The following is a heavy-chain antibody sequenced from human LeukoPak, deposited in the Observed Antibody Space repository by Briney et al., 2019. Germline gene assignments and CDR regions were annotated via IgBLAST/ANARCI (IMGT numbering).Heavy chain of an antibody. J-gene: IGHJ4*02. CDR1: ALRFSSFA. CDR2: FHGSGETT. D-gene: IGHD3-9*01. V-gene: IGHV3-23*01. CDR3: TKDTSKYYDILTGYSN. Sequence: GGSLRLSCAASALRFSSFAMTWVRQVPGKGLEWVSGFHGSGETTYYADSVKGRFTISRDNAKNSLYLQMNSLGAEDTALYYCTKDTSKYYDILTGYSNWGQGTLVTVSS.